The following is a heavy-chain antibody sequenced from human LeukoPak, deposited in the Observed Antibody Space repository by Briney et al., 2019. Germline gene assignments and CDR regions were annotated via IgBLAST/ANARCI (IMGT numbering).Heavy chain of an antibody. CDR2: IYYSGST. D-gene: IGHD3-22*01. CDR1: GGSISSHY. J-gene: IGHJ4*02. V-gene: IGHV4-59*11. Sequence: SQTLSLTCIVSGGSISSHYWSWIRQPPGKGLEYIGYIYYSGSTDYNPSLNSRVAISLDTSKTQFSLYLTSVTAADTGVYYCARRSGVLDSRDSRYYFDRWGEGTLVTVSS. CDR3: ARRSGVLDSRDSRYYFDR.